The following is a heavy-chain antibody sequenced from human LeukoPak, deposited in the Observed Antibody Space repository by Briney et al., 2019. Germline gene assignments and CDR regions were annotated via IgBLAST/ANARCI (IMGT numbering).Heavy chain of an antibody. CDR3: AKDLGDRYYYDSSGYNYFDY. V-gene: IGHV3-23*01. CDR2: ISGSGGST. J-gene: IGHJ4*02. D-gene: IGHD3-22*01. CDR1: GFTFSSYA. Sequence: GGTLRLSCAASGFTFSSYAMSWVRQAPGKGLEWVSAISGSGGSTYYADSVKGRFTISRDNSKNTLYLQMNSLRAEDTAVYYCAKDLGDRYYYDSSGYNYFDYWGQGTLVTVSS.